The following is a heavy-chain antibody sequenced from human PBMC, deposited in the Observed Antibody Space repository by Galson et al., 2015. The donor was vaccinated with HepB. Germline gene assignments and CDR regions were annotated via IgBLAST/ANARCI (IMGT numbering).Heavy chain of an antibody. Sequence: SLRLSCAASGFTFSYYAMHWVRQAPGKGLDWVAFISHDGSNKYNADSVKGRITISRDDSKNTLYLQMNSLRVEDTAVYYCARPRYTYGGAIDSWGQGTLVTVSS. V-gene: IGHV3-30*04. CDR1: GFTFSYYA. D-gene: IGHD5-18*01. CDR3: ARPRYTYGGAIDS. J-gene: IGHJ4*02. CDR2: ISHDGSNK.